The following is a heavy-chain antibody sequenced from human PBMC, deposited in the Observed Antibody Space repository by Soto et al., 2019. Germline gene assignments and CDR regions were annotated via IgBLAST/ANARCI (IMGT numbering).Heavy chain of an antibody. CDR3: AREPAGYSYGWDYFDY. CDR2: IYYSGST. D-gene: IGHD5-18*01. CDR1: GGSISSSSYY. V-gene: IGHV4-39*01. Sequence: QLQLQESGPGLVKPSETLSLTCTVSGGSISSSSYYWGWIRQPPGKGLEWIGSIYYSGSTYYNPSLKSRVTISVDTSKNQFSLKLSSVTAADTAVYYCAREPAGYSYGWDYFDYWGQGTLVTVSS. J-gene: IGHJ4*02.